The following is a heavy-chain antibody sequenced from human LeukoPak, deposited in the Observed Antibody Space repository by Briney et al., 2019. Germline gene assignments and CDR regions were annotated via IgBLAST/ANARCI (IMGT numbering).Heavy chain of an antibody. CDR1: GFTFSSYS. J-gene: IGHJ4*02. CDR2: ISSSSAYM. V-gene: IGHV3-21*01. Sequence: GGSLRLSCAASGFTFSSYSVNWVRQAPGKGLEWVSSISSSSAYMYSADSVKGRFTISRDNSKNSLYLQMNSLRAEDTAVYYCAREVGVDYSTFDYRGQGTLVTVSS. D-gene: IGHD1-26*01. CDR3: AREVGVDYSTFDY.